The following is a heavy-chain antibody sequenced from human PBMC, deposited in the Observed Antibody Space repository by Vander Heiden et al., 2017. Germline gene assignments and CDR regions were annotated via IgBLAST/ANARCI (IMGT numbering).Heavy chain of an antibody. D-gene: IGHD6-13*01. CDR3: ARYIAAAGLGWFDP. CDR1: GGSISSSSYY. CDR2: IYYSGST. J-gene: IGHJ5*02. V-gene: IGHV4-39*01. Sequence: QLQLQESGPGLVKPSETLSLTCTVSGGSISSSSYYWGWIRQPPGKGLEWIGSIYYSGSTYYNPSLKSRVTISVDTSKNQFSLKLSSVTAADTAVYYCARYIAAAGLGWFDPWGQGTLGTVSS.